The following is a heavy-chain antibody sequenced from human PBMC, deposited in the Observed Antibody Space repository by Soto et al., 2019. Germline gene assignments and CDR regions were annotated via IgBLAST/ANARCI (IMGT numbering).Heavy chain of an antibody. CDR2: IIPIFGTA. CDR3: ARGRYDYVWGSYRQSFDY. CDR1: GYTFTGYY. J-gene: IGHJ4*02. V-gene: IGHV1-69*06. Sequence: QVQLVQSGAEVKKPGASVKVSCKASGYTFTGYYMHWVRQAPGQGLEWMGGIIPIFGTANYAQKFQGRVTITADKSTSTAYMELSSLRSEDTAVYYCARGRYDYVWGSYRQSFDYWGQGTLVTVSS. D-gene: IGHD3-16*02.